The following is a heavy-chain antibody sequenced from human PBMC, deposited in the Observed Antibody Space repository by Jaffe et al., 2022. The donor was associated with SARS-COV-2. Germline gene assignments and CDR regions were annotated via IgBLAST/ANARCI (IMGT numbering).Heavy chain of an antibody. CDR3: ARVGKGVLLWFGESFDY. CDR2: IKQDGSEK. J-gene: IGHJ4*02. D-gene: IGHD3-10*01. Sequence: EVQLVESGGGLVQPGGSLRLSCAASGFTFSSYWMSWVRQAPGKGLEWVANIKQDGSEKYYVDSVKGRFTISRDNAKNSLYLQMNSLRAEDTAVYYCARVGKGVLLWFGESFDYWGQGTLVTVSS. CDR1: GFTFSSYW. V-gene: IGHV3-7*01.